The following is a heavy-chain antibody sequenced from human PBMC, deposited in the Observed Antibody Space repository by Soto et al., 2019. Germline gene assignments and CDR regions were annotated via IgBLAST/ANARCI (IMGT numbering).Heavy chain of an antibody. CDR2: ISWSSGSI. CDR1: GFTFDDYA. V-gene: IGHV3-9*01. D-gene: IGHD1-26*01. J-gene: IGHJ6*02. CDR3: AKDIVFSGSFSGPRDV. Sequence: EVQLVESGGGLVQPGRSLRLSCLASGFTFDDYAMHWVRQAPGKGLEWVSGISWSSGSIGYADSVKGRFTISRDNAKKSLYLQMNSLRAEDTALYYCAKDIVFSGSFSGPRDVWGQGTAVTVSS.